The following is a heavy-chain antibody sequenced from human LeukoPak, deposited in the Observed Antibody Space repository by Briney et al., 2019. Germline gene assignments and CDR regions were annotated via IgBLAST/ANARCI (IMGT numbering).Heavy chain of an antibody. J-gene: IGHJ4*02. Sequence: PGGSLRPSRQSSGFSFSNTALLLVRQAPGNGQETVALISDDVCQEYYAESVTGRFTISRDNGKNSLYLQMNSLRAEDTALYYGEKGMIGMGIATHFDYWGQGTLVTVSS. CDR3: EKGMIGMGIATHFDY. D-gene: IGHD6-13*01. CDR1: GFSFSNTA. V-gene: IGHV3-30*04. CDR2: ISDDVCQE.